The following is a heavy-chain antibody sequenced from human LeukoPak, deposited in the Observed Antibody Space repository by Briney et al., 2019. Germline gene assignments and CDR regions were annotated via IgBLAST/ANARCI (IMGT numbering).Heavy chain of an antibody. CDR2: IWYDGSNK. V-gene: IGHV3-33*06. CDR1: GFTFSSYG. J-gene: IGHJ4*02. Sequence: PGGSLRLSCAASGFTFSSYGMHWVRQAPGKGLERVAVIWYDGSNKYYADSVKGRFIISRDNSKNTLYLQMNSLRAEDTAVYYCAKDLRDGYNLNYYFDYWGQGTLVTVSS. D-gene: IGHD5-24*01. CDR3: AKDLRDGYNLNYYFDY.